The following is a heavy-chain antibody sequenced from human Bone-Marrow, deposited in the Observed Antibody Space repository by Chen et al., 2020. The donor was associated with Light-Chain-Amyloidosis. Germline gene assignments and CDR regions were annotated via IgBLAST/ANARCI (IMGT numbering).Heavy chain of an antibody. V-gene: IGHV4-31*03. Sequence: QVQLQESGPGLVRPSQTLSLTCNVSGVSISSAGYYWSWIRQHPGKGLEWIGHIFYSGSTYANPSLKSRVAISVDTSKNQFSLRVSSVTAADTAVYYCARADASYYYYGMDVWGQGTTVTVSS. J-gene: IGHJ6*02. CDR2: IFYSGST. CDR3: ARADASYYYYGMDV. CDR1: GVSISSAGYY.